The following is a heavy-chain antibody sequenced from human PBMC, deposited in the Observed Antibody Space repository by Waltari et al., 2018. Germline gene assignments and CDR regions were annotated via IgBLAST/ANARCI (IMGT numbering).Heavy chain of an antibody. CDR3: ARHGLRDCTNGVCSFQGMDV. CDR1: GYSFASYW. Sequence: EVQLVQSGAEVKKPGESLKISCKGSGYSFASYWIGWVRQMPGKGPGWMGIISPGDSDTKYSPSFQGQVTISVDKSSSTAYWQWSSRKASDTAMYYCARHGLRDCTNGVCSFQGMDVWGQGTTVTVSS. CDR2: ISPGDSDT. D-gene: IGHD2-8*01. J-gene: IGHJ6*02. V-gene: IGHV5-51*01.